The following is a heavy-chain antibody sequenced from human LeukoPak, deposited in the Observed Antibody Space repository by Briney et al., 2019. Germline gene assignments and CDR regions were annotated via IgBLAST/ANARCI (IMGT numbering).Heavy chain of an antibody. V-gene: IGHV6-1*01. D-gene: IGHD3-16*01. CDR1: GDSVSSNSAA. Sequence: SQTLSLTCAISGDSVSSNSAAWNWIRQSPSRGLEWLGRTYYRSKWFYDYAFSVKSRMTINPDTSKNQFSLHLNSVTPEDTAVYYCVRDGEGGLDYFDYWGRGTLVTVSS. CDR2: TYYRSKWFY. J-gene: IGHJ4*02. CDR3: VRDGEGGLDYFDY.